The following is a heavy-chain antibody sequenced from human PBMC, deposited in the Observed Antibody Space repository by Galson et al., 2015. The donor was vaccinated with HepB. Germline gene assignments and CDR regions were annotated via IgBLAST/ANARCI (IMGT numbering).Heavy chain of an antibody. D-gene: IGHD3-22*01. CDR3: ARSEYYDSSGFHFYYGMDV. CDR2: ISAYSGNT. V-gene: IGHV1-18*01. CDR1: GHTFTSYG. J-gene: IGHJ6*02. Sequence: SVKVSCKASGHTFTSYGINWVRQAPGQGLEWMGWISAYSGNTNYAQKFQGRVTMTTDASTSTGYMELRSLRTDDTAVYYCARSEYYDSSGFHFYYGMDVWGQGTTVTVSS.